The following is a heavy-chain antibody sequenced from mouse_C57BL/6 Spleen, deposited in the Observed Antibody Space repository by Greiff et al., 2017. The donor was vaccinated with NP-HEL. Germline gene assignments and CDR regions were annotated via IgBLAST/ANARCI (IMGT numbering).Heavy chain of an antibody. Sequence: QVQLQQSGAELVKPGASVKISCKASGYAFSSYWVNWVKQRPGKGLEWIGQIYPGDGDTNYNGKFKGKATLTADKSSSTAYMQLSSLTSEDSAVYFCARKKDYYFDYWGQGTTLTVSS. J-gene: IGHJ2*01. CDR3: ARKKDYYFDY. CDR2: IYPGDGDT. V-gene: IGHV1-80*01. CDR1: GYAFSSYW.